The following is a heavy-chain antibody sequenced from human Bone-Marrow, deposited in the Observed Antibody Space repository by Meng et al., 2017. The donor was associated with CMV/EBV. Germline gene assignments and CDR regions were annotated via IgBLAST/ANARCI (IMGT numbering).Heavy chain of an antibody. Sequence: GGFLRLSCAASGFTFSSYWMSWVRQAPGKGLEWVANIKQDGSEKYYVDSVKGRFTISRDNAKNSLYLQMNSLRAEDTAVYYCARELSRLRHYHYGMDVWGQGTTVTVSS. J-gene: IGHJ6*02. CDR3: ARELSRLRHYHYGMDV. D-gene: IGHD5-12*01. CDR1: GFTFSSYW. CDR2: IKQDGSEK. V-gene: IGHV3-7*01.